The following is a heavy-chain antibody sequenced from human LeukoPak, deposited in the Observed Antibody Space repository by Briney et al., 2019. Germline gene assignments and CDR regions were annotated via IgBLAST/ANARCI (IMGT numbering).Heavy chain of an antibody. Sequence: GGSLRLSCAGSGFTLSSYSMNWVRQAPGKGLEWVPSISSSSSYIYYADSVKGRFTISRDNAKNSLYLQMNSLRAEDTAVYYCARVDPAGIKDYYDSSGLIDYWGQGTLVTVSS. D-gene: IGHD3-22*01. CDR2: ISSSSSYI. CDR3: ARVDPAGIKDYYDSSGLIDY. CDR1: GFTLSSYS. J-gene: IGHJ4*02. V-gene: IGHV3-21*01.